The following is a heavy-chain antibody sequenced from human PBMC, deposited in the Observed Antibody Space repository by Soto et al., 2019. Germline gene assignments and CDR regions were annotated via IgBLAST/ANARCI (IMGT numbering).Heavy chain of an antibody. CDR1: GFTFSSYA. D-gene: IGHD2-8*01. CDR3: ARERRPFCIIVCYPYDAFDI. J-gene: IGHJ3*02. Sequence: PGGNLRLSCAASGFTFSSYAMHWVRQAPGKGLEWVAVISYDGSNRYYADSVKGRFTISRDNSKNTLYLQMNSLRAEDTAVYYCARERRPFCIIVCYPYDAFDIWCQGTMVSVS. CDR2: ISYDGSNR. V-gene: IGHV3-30-3*01.